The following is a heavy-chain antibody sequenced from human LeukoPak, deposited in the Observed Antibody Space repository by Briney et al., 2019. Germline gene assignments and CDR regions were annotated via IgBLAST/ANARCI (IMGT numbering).Heavy chain of an antibody. Sequence: GGSLRLSCAASGFTFSSYAMSWVRQAPGKGLEWVSAISGSGGSTYYADSVKGRFTISRDNAKNSLYLQMNSLRAEDTAVYYCARVKTAVAGKPGDYWGQGTLVTVSS. D-gene: IGHD6-19*01. CDR1: GFTFSSYA. J-gene: IGHJ4*02. CDR2: ISGSGGST. CDR3: ARVKTAVAGKPGDY. V-gene: IGHV3-23*01.